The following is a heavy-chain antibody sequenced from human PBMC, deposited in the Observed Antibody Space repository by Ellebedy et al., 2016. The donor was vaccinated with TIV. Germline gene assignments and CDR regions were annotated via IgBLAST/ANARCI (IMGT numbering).Heavy chain of an antibody. CDR2: INPNSGGT. Sequence: ASVKVSCKVSGYTLTELSMHWVRQAPGQGLEWMGWINPNSGGTNYAQKLQGWVTMTRDTSISTAYMELSRRRSDDTAVYYCARDRLTGYYESGMDVWGQGTTVTVSS. CDR3: ARDRLTGYYESGMDV. CDR1: GYTLTELS. J-gene: IGHJ6*02. V-gene: IGHV1-2*04. D-gene: IGHD3-9*01.